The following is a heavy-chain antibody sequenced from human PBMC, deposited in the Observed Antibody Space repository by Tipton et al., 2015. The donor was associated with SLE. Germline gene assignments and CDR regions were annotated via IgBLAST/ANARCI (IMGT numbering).Heavy chain of an antibody. V-gene: IGHV3-64*02. D-gene: IGHD3-22*01. CDR3: ARVSQNYYASSTFYSDY. Sequence: LSLTCAASGFTFSDHAMIWFRQAPGKGFQYVAAINRNGDGTFYADSVKGRFTVSRDNSKNMLYIQMGSLRSEDMAVYFCARVSQNYYASSTFYSDYWGQGAPVTVSS. CDR1: GFTFSDHA. J-gene: IGHJ4*02. CDR2: INRNGDGT.